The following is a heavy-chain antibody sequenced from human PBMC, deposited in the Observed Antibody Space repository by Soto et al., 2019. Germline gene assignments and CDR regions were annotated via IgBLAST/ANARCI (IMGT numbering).Heavy chain of an antibody. J-gene: IGHJ6*03. V-gene: IGHV4-34*01. CDR2: INHSGST. D-gene: IGHD3-10*01. CDR3: ARSIFVSGSYWGNYYYYYMDV. Sequence: PSETLSLTCAVYGGSFSGYYWSWIRQPPGKGLEWIGEINHSGSTNYNPSLKSRVTISVDTSKNQFSLKLSSVTAADTAVYYCARSIFVSGSYWGNYYYYYMDVWGKGTTVTVSS. CDR1: GGSFSGYY.